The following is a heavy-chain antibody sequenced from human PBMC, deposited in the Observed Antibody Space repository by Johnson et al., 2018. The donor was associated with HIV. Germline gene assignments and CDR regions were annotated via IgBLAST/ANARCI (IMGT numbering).Heavy chain of an antibody. V-gene: IGHV3-7*04. CDR1: GFTFSSYA. CDR3: ARRGSYQIDI. CDR2: IKQDGSEK. D-gene: IGHD3-16*02. Sequence: EVQLVESGGGVVRPGGSLRLSCAASGFTFSSYAMHWVRQAPGKGLEWVANIKQDGSEKYYVDSVKGRFTISRDNAKNSLYLQMNSLRAEDTAVYYCARRGSYQIDIWGQGTMVTVSS. J-gene: IGHJ3*02.